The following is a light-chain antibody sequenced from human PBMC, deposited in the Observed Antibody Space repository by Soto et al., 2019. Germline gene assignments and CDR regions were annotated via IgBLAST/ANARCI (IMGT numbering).Light chain of an antibody. CDR2: GAS. CDR1: QSVSSN. CDR3: QQYNNWPLT. Sequence: EIVMTQSPATLSVSPGERATLSCRASQSVSSNLAWYQQKPGQAPRLLIYGASTRATGIPARFSGSGSGTEFTLTISSLPAEDVTISYCQQYNNWPLTFGGGTRVEIK. J-gene: IGKJ4*01. V-gene: IGKV3-15*01.